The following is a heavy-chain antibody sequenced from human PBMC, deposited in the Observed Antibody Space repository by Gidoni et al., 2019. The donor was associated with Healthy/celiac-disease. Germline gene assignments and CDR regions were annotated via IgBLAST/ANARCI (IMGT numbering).Heavy chain of an antibody. CDR2: IYYSGST. CDR3: ARDTIAYCGGDCYWRYFDL. J-gene: IGHJ2*01. D-gene: IGHD2-21*02. V-gene: IGHV4-31*03. CDR1: GGSISSGGYY. Sequence: QVQLQESGPGLVKPSQTLSLTCTVSGGSISSGGYYWSWIRQHPGQGLEWIGYIYYSGSTYYNPSLKSRVTISVDTSKNQFSLKLSSVTAADTAVYYCARDTIAYCGGDCYWRYFDLWGRGTLVTVSS.